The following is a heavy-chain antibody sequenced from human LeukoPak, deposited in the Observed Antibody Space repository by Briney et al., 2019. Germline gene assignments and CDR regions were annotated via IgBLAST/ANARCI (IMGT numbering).Heavy chain of an antibody. CDR1: GFTFSNSA. Sequence: PGGSLRLSCAASGFTFSNSAMSWVRQAPGKGLEWVAVIWYDGSNKYYVDSVKGRFTISRDNSKNTLYLQMNSLRAEDTAVYYCARASSGGSGWDPDYWGQGTLVTVSS. D-gene: IGHD6-19*01. CDR3: ARASSGGSGWDPDY. CDR2: IWYDGSNK. J-gene: IGHJ4*02. V-gene: IGHV3-33*08.